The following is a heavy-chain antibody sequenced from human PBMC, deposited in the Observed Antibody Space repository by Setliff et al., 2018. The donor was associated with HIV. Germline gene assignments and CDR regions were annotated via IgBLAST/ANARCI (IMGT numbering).Heavy chain of an antibody. CDR1: GGSIDNNKYY. V-gene: IGHV4-39*07. CDR3: ARGHCSGTNCYGVDYYGMDV. J-gene: IGHJ6*02. Sequence: PSETLSLTCSVSGGSIDNNKYYWTWIRQPPGKGLEWTGSIYHSGKTYYNPSLKSRLTISVDTSKNQFSLKRTSVTAADTAVYYCARGHCSGTNCYGVDYYGMDVWGQGTTVTVSS. D-gene: IGHD2-2*01. CDR2: IYHSGKT.